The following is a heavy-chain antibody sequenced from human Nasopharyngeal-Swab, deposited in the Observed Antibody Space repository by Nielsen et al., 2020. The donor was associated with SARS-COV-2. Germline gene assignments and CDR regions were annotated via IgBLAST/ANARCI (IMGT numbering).Heavy chain of an antibody. Sequence: SLKISCAASGFTFSSYAMHWVRQAPGKGLEWVAVISYDGSNKYYADSVKGRFTISRDNSKNTLYLQMNSLRAEDTAVYYCAREGTMVRSWGMDVWGQGTTVTVSS. J-gene: IGHJ6*02. CDR1: GFTFSSYA. D-gene: IGHD3-10*01. CDR3: AREGTMVRSWGMDV. V-gene: IGHV3-30-3*01. CDR2: ISYDGSNK.